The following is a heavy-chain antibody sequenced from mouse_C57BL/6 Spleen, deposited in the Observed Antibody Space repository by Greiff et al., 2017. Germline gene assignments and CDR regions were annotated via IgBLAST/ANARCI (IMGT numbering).Heavy chain of an antibody. V-gene: IGHV1-64*01. J-gene: IGHJ4*01. D-gene: IGHD1-1*01. Sequence: QVQLQHPGAELVKPGASVKLSCKASGYTFTSYWMHWVKQRPGQGLEWIGMIHPNSGSTNYNEKFKSKATLTVDKSSSTAYMQLSSLTSEDSAVYYCARECTTVVEAMDYWGQGTSVTVSS. CDR1: GYTFTSYW. CDR3: ARECTTVVEAMDY. CDR2: IHPNSGST.